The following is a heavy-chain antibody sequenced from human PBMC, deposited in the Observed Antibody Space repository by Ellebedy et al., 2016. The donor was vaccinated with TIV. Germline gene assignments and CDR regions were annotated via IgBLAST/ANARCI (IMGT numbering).Heavy chain of an antibody. D-gene: IGHD5-18*01. CDR2: IDPSDSYT. Sequence: GASLKISCKGSGYSFTTYWISWVRQMPGKGLEWMGRIDPSDSYTNYSPSFQGHVTISADKSISTAYLQWSSLKASDTAIYYCARHMNTAMTNDYWGQGTLVTVSS. J-gene: IGHJ4*02. CDR3: ARHMNTAMTNDY. CDR1: GYSFTTYW. V-gene: IGHV5-10-1*01.